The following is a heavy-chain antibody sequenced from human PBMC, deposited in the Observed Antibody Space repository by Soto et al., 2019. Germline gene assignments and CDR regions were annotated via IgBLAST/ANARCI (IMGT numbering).Heavy chain of an antibody. CDR3: VKDYRGYTSGCFHY. CDR2: ISGSGGKA. Sequence: GSLRLSCAASGFIFGSSAMSWVRQAPGKGLEWVSAISGSGGKAYYADSVKGRFTFSRDNSKNTLSLQMNSLRAEDTAVYYCVKDYRGYTSGCFHYWGPGTLVTVSS. D-gene: IGHD6-19*01. V-gene: IGHV3-23*01. CDR1: GFIFGSSA. J-gene: IGHJ4*02.